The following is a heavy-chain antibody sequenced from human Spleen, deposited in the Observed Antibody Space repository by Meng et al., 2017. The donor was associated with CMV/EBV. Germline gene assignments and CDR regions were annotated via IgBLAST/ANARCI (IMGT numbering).Heavy chain of an antibody. CDR2: IRGSGYTI. CDR1: GFTFSEYY. CDR3: ARGGGKYQLPQDFDF. Sequence: SGFTFSEYYMSWIRQATGKGLEWVSYIRGSGYTIYYADAVRGRFTISRDNAKNALYLQMSSLRVEDTAVYYCARGGGKYQLPQDFDFWGQGTLVTVSS. D-gene: IGHD2-2*01. J-gene: IGHJ4*02. V-gene: IGHV3-11*01.